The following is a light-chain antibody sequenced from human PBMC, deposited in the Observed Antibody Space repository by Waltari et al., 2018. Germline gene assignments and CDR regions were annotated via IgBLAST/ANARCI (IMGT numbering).Light chain of an antibody. CDR3: LNYNSVPLT. V-gene: IGKV1-27*01. CDR1: SGILKF. CDR2: SAS. Sequence: DVQMTQSPSYLSASVGDTVSISCRVTSGILKFLAWYQQRPGQGPKLLLYSASTLASGAPSRFRGIGSGNDFTLTITSLQPDDVGTFHCLNYNSVPLTFGPGTKLDIK. J-gene: IGKJ3*01.